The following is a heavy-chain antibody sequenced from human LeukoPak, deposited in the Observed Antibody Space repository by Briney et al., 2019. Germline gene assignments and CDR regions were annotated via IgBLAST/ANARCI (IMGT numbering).Heavy chain of an antibody. CDR2: IWSDGTNT. V-gene: IGHV3-33*06. D-gene: IGHD4-11*01. J-gene: IGHJ4*02. CDR1: GFTFNHYG. Sequence: GGSLRLSCAATGFTFNHYGMHSVRQAPGKGLEWVAVIWSDGTNTYYADSVKGRFTISRVDYENTVYLQMNSLRPEDTGVYYCAKDAQSGFDYSNSLEYWGQGTPVTVST. CDR3: AKDAQSGFDYSNSLEY.